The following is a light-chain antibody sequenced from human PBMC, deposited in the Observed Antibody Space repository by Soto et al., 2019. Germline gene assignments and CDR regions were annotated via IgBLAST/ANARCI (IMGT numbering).Light chain of an antibody. CDR1: QSVSSY. CDR2: DAS. V-gene: IGKV3-11*01. Sequence: EIVLTQSPATLSLSPGERATLSCMASQSVSSYLAWYQQKPGQAPRLLIYDASNRATGIPARFSGSGSGTDFKLTISSLEPEDFAVYYCQQRSNWPLTFGGGTKVEIK. CDR3: QQRSNWPLT. J-gene: IGKJ4*01.